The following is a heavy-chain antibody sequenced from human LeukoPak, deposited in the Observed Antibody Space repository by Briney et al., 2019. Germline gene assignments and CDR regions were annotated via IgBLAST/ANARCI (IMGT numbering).Heavy chain of an antibody. J-gene: IGHJ4*02. Sequence: GGSLRLSWAASGXTFSDFWMNWVRQAPGKGLEWVANIKQDGSEKHFLDSVKGRFTISRDNAKNSLFLQMNSLRAEDTAVYYCASYSSSRGDIEYWGQGTLVTVSS. CDR1: GXTFSDFW. CDR3: ASYSSSRGDIEY. D-gene: IGHD3-10*01. CDR2: IKQDGSEK. V-gene: IGHV3-7*02.